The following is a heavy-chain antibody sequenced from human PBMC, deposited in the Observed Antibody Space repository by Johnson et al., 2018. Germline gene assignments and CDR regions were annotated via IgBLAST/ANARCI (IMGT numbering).Heavy chain of an antibody. CDR2: ISYDGSNK. CDR3: ARDGGRYYYYFYMDV. J-gene: IGHJ6*03. D-gene: IGHD3-16*01. CDR1: GFTFSSYA. Sequence: VQLLESGGGVVQPGRSLRLSCAASGFTFSSYAMHWVRQAPGKGLEWVAVISYDGSNKYYADSVTGRFTIPRDNSKNALYLQMNSLRAEDTAWYYCARDGGRYYYYFYMDVLGKGTTVTVSS. V-gene: IGHV3-30-3*01.